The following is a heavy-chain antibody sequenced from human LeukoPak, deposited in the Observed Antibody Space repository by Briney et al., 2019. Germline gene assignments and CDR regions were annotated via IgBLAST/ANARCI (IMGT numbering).Heavy chain of an antibody. J-gene: IGHJ4*02. CDR2: IPGSGGAT. CDR3: AKHPHTAMVTSNFDY. V-gene: IGHV3-23*01. CDR1: GFTFSSYA. D-gene: IGHD5-18*01. Sequence: GGSLRLSCEASGFTFSSYAIRWVRQAPGTGLEWVSSIPGSGGATYYADSVKGRFTLSRDNSKNTLYLQMNSLRAEDTAVYYCAKHPHTAMVTSNFDYWGQGTLVTVSS.